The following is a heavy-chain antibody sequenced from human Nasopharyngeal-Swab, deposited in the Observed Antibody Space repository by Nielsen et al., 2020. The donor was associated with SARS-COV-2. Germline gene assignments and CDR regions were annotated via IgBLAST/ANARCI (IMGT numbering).Heavy chain of an antibody. V-gene: IGHV3-7*03. CDR1: GLSFSGYL. CDR3: AKITADYDFWSHQYYYYMDV. D-gene: IGHD3-3*01. CDR2: IKNDGSEK. Sequence: GGSLRLSCAATGLSFSGYLMTWVRQAPGKGLEWVANIKNDGSEKYYGDSVKGRFTISRDNAKNSLFPQMSTLRAEDTAVYYCAKITADYDFWSHQYYYYMDVWGKGTTVTVSS. J-gene: IGHJ6*03.